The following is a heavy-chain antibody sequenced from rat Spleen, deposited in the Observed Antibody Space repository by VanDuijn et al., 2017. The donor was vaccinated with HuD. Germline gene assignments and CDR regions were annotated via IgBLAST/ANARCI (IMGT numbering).Heavy chain of an antibody. CDR3: ARAGYLRDWYFDF. V-gene: IGHV5-7*01. Sequence: EVQLVESGGGLVQPGRSLKLSCAASGFTLSDYNMAWVRQTPKKGLEWFATITYDGRSTYYRDSVRGRFTFSRDNAKSPLYLQMDNLRSEDTATYFCARAGYLRDWYFDFWGPGTMVTVSS. CDR1: GFTLSDYN. D-gene: IGHD2-2*01. J-gene: IGHJ1*01. CDR2: ITYDGRST.